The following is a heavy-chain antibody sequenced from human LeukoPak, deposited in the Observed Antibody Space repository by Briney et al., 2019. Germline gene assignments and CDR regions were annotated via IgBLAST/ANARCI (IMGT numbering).Heavy chain of an antibody. CDR3: AREYSSSSGSVSDY. V-gene: IGHV3-48*02. CDR1: EFTFSSYN. Sequence: GSLRLSCAASEFTFSSYNMNWVRQTPGKGLEWVSYISNSSSTIYYADSVKGRFTISRDNDKNSLYLQMNSLRDEDTAVYYCAREYSSSSGSVSDYWGQGTLVTVSS. D-gene: IGHD6-6*01. J-gene: IGHJ4*02. CDR2: ISNSSSTI.